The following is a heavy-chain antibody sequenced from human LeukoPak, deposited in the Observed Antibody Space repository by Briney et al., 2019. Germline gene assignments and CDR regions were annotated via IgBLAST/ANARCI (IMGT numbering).Heavy chain of an antibody. V-gene: IGHV1-8*01. D-gene: IGHD3-22*01. CDR1: GYTFTSYD. Sequence: ASVKVSCKASGYTFTSYDINWVRQATGQGLEWMGWMNPNSGNAGYAQNFQGRVTMTRNTAISTAYMELSSLRSEDTAVYYCARVLAYYYDSSSDYWGQGTLVTVSS. J-gene: IGHJ4*02. CDR3: ARVLAYYYDSSSDY. CDR2: MNPNSGNA.